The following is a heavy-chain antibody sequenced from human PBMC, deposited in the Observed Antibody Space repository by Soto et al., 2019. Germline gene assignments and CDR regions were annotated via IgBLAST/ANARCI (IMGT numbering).Heavy chain of an antibody. CDR1: GYSFISYW. J-gene: IGHJ3*01. CDR3: ATLRNGFDV. Sequence: PGESRKISCKGSGYSFISYWIGWVHQMPGKGLEWMGIIYPGDSDTRYSPSFQGQVTFSADKSVSTAYLQWSSLKASDTAIYYCATLRNGFDVWGQGTMVTISS. V-gene: IGHV5-51*07. CDR2: IYPGDSDT. D-gene: IGHD3-3*01.